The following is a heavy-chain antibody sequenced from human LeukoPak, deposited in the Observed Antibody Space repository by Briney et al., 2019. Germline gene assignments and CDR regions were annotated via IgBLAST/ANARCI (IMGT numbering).Heavy chain of an antibody. CDR1: GFTFSGYW. D-gene: IGHD3-22*01. V-gene: IGHV3-74*01. J-gene: IGHJ4*02. CDR2: INSDGSST. CDR3: ARVLRSSGYHFDY. Sequence: PGGSLRLSCAASGFTFSGYWLHWVRQAPGKGLVWVSRINSDGSSTSYADSVKGRFTLSRDNAKNTLYLQMKSLRGEDTAVYYCARVLRSSGYHFDYWGQGTLVSVSS.